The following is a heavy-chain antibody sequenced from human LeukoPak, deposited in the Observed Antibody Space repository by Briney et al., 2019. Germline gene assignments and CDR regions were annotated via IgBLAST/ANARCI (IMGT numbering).Heavy chain of an antibody. V-gene: IGHV3-48*03. CDR1: GFTFSSYE. CDR2: ISSSGSTI. D-gene: IGHD3-22*01. CDR3: AKTYYSDSSGHYYAGPLDY. J-gene: IGHJ4*02. Sequence: GGSLRLSCAASGFTFSSYEMNWVRQAPGKGLEWVSYISSSGSTIYYADSVKGRFTISRDNAKNSLYLQMNSLRAEDTAVYYCAKTYYSDSSGHYYAGPLDYWGQGTLVTVSS.